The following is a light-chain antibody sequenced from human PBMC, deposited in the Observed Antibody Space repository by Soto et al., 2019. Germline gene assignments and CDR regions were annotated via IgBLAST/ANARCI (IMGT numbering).Light chain of an antibody. Sequence: AVRTQPRSVSGSPGQSVTMSCTGTSSDVGAYNYVSWYQQHPGKAPKLMIYDVSKRPSGVPDRFSGSKSGNTASLTISGLQAEDEADYYCCSHAGSYTYVFGNGTKVTVL. V-gene: IGLV2-11*01. CDR1: SSDVGAYNY. J-gene: IGLJ1*01. CDR3: CSHAGSYTYV. CDR2: DVS.